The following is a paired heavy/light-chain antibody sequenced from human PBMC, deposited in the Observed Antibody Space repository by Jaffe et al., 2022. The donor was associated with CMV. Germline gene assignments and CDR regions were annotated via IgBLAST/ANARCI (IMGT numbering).Light chain of an antibody. CDR3: QVWDSSSDLVV. J-gene: IGLJ2*01. CDR1: NIGSKS. CDR2: YDS. V-gene: IGLV3-21*04. Sequence: SYVLTQPPSVSVAPGKTARITCGGNNIGSKSVHWYQQKPGQAPVLVIYYDSDRPSGIPERFSGSNSGNTATLTISRVEAGDEADYYCQVWDSSSDLVVFGGGTKLTVL.
Heavy chain of an antibody. CDR3: AAPLQYQLHTLYYYMDV. J-gene: IGHJ6*03. CDR1: GFTFSNAW. V-gene: IGHV3-15*01. D-gene: IGHD2-2*01. Sequence: EVQLVESGGGLVKPGGSLRLSCAASGFTFSNAWMSWVRQAPGKGLEWVGRIKSKTDGGTTDYAAPVKGRFTISRDDSKNTLYLQMNSLKTEDTAVYYCAAPLQYQLHTLYYYMDVWGKGTTVTVSS. CDR2: IKSKTDGGTT.